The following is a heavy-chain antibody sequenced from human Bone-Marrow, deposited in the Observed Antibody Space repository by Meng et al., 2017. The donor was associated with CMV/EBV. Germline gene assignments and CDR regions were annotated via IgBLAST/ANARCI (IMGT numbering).Heavy chain of an antibody. CDR1: GFTFSDYY. V-gene: IGHV3-11*01. Sequence: GESLKISCAASGFTFSDYYMSWIRQAPGKGLEWVSYISSSGSTIYYADSVKGRFTISRDNAKNSLYLQMNSLRAEDTAVYYCARDSYCSSTSCYTFDYWGQGTLVTVSS. D-gene: IGHD2-2*02. CDR2: ISSSGSTI. CDR3: ARDSYCSSTSCYTFDY. J-gene: IGHJ4*02.